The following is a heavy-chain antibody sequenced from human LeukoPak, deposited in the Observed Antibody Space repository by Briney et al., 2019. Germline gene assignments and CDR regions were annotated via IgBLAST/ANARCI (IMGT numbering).Heavy chain of an antibody. CDR1: GFTFSSYS. V-gene: IGHV3-48*01. J-gene: IGHJ4*02. CDR3: ARESVPTGVDF. D-gene: IGHD5-12*01. CDR2: ISSSSSTI. Sequence: GGSLRLSCAASGFTFSSYSMNWVRQAPGKGLEWVSYISSSSSTIYYADSVKGRFTISRDNAKNSLYLQMNSLRAEDTAVYYCARESVPTGVDFWGQGPLVTVSS.